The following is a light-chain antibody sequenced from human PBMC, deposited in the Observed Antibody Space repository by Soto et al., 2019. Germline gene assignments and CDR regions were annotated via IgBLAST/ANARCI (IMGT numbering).Light chain of an antibody. CDR1: QGISNW. V-gene: IGKV1-12*01. CDR3: QQGDSFPIA. Sequence: DIQMTQSPSSVSASVGDTVTITCRASQGISNWLAWYQQNPGKAPNLLIYAASLLQSGVPSRFSVSGSGTDFTLTISSLQPEDFATYYCQQGDSFPIAFGQGTRLEIK. CDR2: AAS. J-gene: IGKJ5*01.